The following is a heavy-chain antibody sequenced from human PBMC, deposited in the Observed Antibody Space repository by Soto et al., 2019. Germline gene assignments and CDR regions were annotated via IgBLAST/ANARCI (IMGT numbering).Heavy chain of an antibody. CDR1: GFIFEDYA. J-gene: IGHJ4*02. D-gene: IGHD3-3*01. CDR3: AKGAVTSIFGYFNF. V-gene: IGHV3-9*01. Sequence: EVHLVESGGGLVQPGRSLRLSCAASGFIFEDYAMHWVRQVPGKGLEWVSSISWNSGNIVYADSVKGRFTVSRDSANNSLYLQMNSLRTEDTALYYCAKGAVTSIFGYFNFRGQGTLVTVSS. CDR2: ISWNSGNI.